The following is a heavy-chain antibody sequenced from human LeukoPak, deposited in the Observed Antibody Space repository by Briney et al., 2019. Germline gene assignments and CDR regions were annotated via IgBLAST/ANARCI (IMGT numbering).Heavy chain of an antibody. V-gene: IGHV4-34*01. D-gene: IGHD1-1*01. Sequence: PSETLSLTRAVYGGSFSGYYWSWIRQPPGKGLEWIGEINHSGSTNYNPSLKSRVTISVDTSKNQFSLKLSSVTAADTAVYYCNLDFDYWGQGTLVTVSS. J-gene: IGHJ4*02. CDR2: INHSGST. CDR3: NLDFDY. CDR1: GGSFSGYY.